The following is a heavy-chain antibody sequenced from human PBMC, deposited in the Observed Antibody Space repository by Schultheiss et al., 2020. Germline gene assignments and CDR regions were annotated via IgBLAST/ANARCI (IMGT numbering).Heavy chain of an antibody. CDR1: GGSISSNSYY. D-gene: IGHD3-22*01. J-gene: IGHJ4*02. V-gene: IGHV4-39*01. Sequence: TLSLTCTVSGGSISSNSYYWGWIRQPPGNGLEWIGSMYYSGSTYYNPSLKSRVTISVDMSKNQFSLKLSSVTAADTAVYYCARRDSSGYGFDYWGQGTLVTVSS. CDR3: ARRDSSGYGFDY. CDR2: MYYSGST.